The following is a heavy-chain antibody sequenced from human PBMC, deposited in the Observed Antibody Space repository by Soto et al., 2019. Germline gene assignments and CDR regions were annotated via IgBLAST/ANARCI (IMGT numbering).Heavy chain of an antibody. CDR2: IYSGGST. CDR1: GFTVSSNY. Sequence: HPGGSLRLSCAASGFTVSSNYMSWVRQAPGKGLEWVSVIYSGGSTYYADSVKGRFTISRDNSKNTLYLQMNSLRAEDTAVYYCASSYRVLRPGRPPNWFDPWGQGTLVTVSS. J-gene: IGHJ5*02. V-gene: IGHV3-53*01. D-gene: IGHD3-3*01. CDR3: ASSYRVLRPGRPPNWFDP.